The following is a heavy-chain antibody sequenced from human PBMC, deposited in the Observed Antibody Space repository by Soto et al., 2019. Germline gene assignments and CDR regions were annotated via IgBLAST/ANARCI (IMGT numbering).Heavy chain of an antibody. CDR1: GGSFSIGSYY. D-gene: IGHD5-12*01. CDR2: IYYSGST. Sequence: SETLSLTCTGSGGSFSIGSYYWIWIRQPPGKGLEWIGYIYYSGSTNYNPSLKSRVTISVDTSKNQFSLKLTSVTAADTAVYYCARDSKRGYSGYDKLDYWGQGTLVTVSS. J-gene: IGHJ4*02. V-gene: IGHV4-61*01. CDR3: ARDSKRGYSGYDKLDY.